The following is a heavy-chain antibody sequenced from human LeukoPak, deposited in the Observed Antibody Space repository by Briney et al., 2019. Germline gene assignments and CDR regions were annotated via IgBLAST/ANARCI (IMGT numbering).Heavy chain of an antibody. D-gene: IGHD3-10*01. V-gene: IGHV3-7*01. CDR2: IKKDGSEK. J-gene: IGHJ4*02. CDR3: ARVSHSSDFDY. CDR1: GFTFSSYR. Sequence: AGGSLRLSCVASGFTFSSYRMTWVRQAPGKGLEWVANIKKDGSEKYYVDSVKGRFTISRDNAKTSLYLQMNSLRAEDTAVYYCARVSHSSDFDYWGQGTLVTVSS.